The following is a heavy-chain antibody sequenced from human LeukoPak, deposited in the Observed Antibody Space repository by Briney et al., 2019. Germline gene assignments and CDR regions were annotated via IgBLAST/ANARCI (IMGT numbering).Heavy chain of an antibody. J-gene: IGHJ4*02. CDR2: ISYDGSNK. CDR1: GFTFNSYA. V-gene: IGHV3-30*04. CDR3: ARDQLAYSGYDTLFDY. D-gene: IGHD5-12*01. Sequence: GGSLRLSCAASGFTFNSYAIHWVRQAPGKGLEWVAVISYDGSNKYYADSVKGRFTISRDNSKNTLYLQLNSLRPEDTVVYYCARDQLAYSGYDTLFDYWGQGTLVTVSS.